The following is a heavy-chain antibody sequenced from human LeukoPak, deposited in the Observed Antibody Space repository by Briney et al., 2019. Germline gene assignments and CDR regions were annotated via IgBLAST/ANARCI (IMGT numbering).Heavy chain of an antibody. J-gene: IGHJ4*02. Sequence: GGSLRLSCSASGFTFSSYSMDWVRQAPGKGLEWVSSISTSSTYIFYADSVRGRFTVSRDNAKNSLYLQMKTLSAEDTAVYYCARGKVAGTVDYWGQGTLVTVSS. CDR2: ISTSSTYI. D-gene: IGHD6-19*01. V-gene: IGHV3-21*01. CDR3: ARGKVAGTVDY. CDR1: GFTFSSYS.